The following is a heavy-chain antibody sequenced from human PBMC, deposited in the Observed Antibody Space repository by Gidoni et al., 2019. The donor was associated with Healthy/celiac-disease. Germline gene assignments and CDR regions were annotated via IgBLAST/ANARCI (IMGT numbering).Heavy chain of an antibody. V-gene: IGHV4-59*08. CDR1: GGSINNSY. Sequence: QVQLQESGPGLVKPSETLSLTCPVPGGSINNSYWRWIRKPPGKGLEWIGYIFYSRNTNYNPPQKSRVTISVDTSKNQFSLKLSSVTAADTAVYYCARRTSTVRGYYYYYYMDVWGKGTTVTVSS. J-gene: IGHJ6*03. D-gene: IGHD4-4*01. CDR2: IFYSRNT. CDR3: ARRTSTVRGYYYYYYMDV.